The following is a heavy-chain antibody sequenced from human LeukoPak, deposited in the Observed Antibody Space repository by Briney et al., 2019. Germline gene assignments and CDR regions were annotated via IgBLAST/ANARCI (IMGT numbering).Heavy chain of an antibody. J-gene: IGHJ4*02. Sequence: SETLSLTCTVSGGSISSSSYYWGWIRQPPGKGLEWIGSIYYSGSTYYNPSLKSRVTISVDTSKNQFSLKLSSVTAADTAVYYCARLLAARPHFDYWGQGTPVTVSS. V-gene: IGHV4-39*01. CDR2: IYYSGST. CDR3: ARLLAARPHFDY. CDR1: GGSISSSSYY. D-gene: IGHD6-6*01.